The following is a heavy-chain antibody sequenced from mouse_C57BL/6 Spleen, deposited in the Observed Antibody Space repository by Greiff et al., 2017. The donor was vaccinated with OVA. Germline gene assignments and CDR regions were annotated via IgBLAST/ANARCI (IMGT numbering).Heavy chain of an antibody. D-gene: IGHD1-1*01. CDR3: ATTVVANFDV. Sequence: EVQLQQSGPELVKPGASVKISCKASGYSFTGYYMNWVKQSPEKSLEWIGEINPSTGGTTYNQKFKAKATLTVDKSSSTAYMQLKSLTSEDSAVYYCATTVVANFDVWGTGTTVTVSS. V-gene: IGHV1-42*01. CDR1: GYSFTGYY. CDR2: INPSTGGT. J-gene: IGHJ1*03.